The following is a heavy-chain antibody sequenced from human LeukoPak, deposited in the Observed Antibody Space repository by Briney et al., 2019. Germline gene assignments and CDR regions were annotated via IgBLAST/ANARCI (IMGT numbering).Heavy chain of an antibody. CDR2: ISGSGGST. Sequence: GGSLRLSCAASGFTFSSYAMSWVRQAPGKGLEWVSAISGSGGSTYYADSVKGRFTISRDNSKNTLYLQMNSLRAEDTAVYYCAKDAQPLFYGDRGYFQHWGQGTLVTVSS. V-gene: IGHV3-23*01. CDR3: AKDAQPLFYGDRGYFQH. D-gene: IGHD4-17*01. J-gene: IGHJ1*01. CDR1: GFTFSSYA.